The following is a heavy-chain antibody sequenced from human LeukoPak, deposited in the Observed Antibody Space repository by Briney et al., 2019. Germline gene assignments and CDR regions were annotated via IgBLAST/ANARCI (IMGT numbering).Heavy chain of an antibody. CDR2: ISYDGSNK. V-gene: IGHV3-30-3*01. J-gene: IGHJ4*02. Sequence: PGGSLRLSCAAYGFTFSSYAMSWARQAPGKGLEWVAVISYDGSNKYYADSVKGRFTISRDNSKNTLNLQMNSLRAEDTAVYYCARVRGSYYQDYWGQGTLVTVSS. CDR1: GFTFSSYA. D-gene: IGHD3-10*01. CDR3: ARVRGSYYQDY.